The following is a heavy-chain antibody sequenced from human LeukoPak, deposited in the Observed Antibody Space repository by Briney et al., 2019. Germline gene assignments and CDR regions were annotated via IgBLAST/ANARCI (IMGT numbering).Heavy chain of an antibody. J-gene: IGHJ4*02. CDR2: ISGSGSNT. CDR1: GFTLSSYA. CDR3: AGTTCGGDCYSEY. V-gene: IGHV3-23*01. D-gene: IGHD2-21*02. Sequence: GGSLRLSCAASGFTLSSYAMSWIRQAPGKGLEWVSSISGSGSNTYYADSVKGRFTISRDTSRNTLYLQMNTLGVEDTAVYYCAGTTCGGDCYSEYWGQGTQVTVSS.